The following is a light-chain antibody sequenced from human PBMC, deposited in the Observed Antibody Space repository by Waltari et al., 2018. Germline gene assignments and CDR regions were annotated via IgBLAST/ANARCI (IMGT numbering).Light chain of an antibody. CDR2: DAT. J-gene: IGKJ1*01. V-gene: IGKV3-20*01. CDR1: QEFSKD. CDR3: QQYWSLPAT. Sequence: IELTEVPSRLSFVSGERSNLSWRTRQEFSKDLGWYQQKPGQAPRLLNYDATIRATGIPDRFSGSGCGTDFSLTISRLEPDDFAVYYCQQYWSLPATFGQGTKVEI.